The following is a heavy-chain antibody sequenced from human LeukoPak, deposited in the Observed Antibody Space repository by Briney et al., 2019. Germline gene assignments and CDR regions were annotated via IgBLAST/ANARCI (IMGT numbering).Heavy chain of an antibody. CDR3: ARSKNIAAAGTGVGY. CDR1: GYTFTGYY. Sequence: ASVKVSCKASGYTFTGYYMHWVQQAPGQGLEWMGWINPNSGGTNYAQKFQGRVTMTRDTSISTAYMELSRLRSDDTAVYYCARSKNIAAAGTGVGYWGQGTLVTVSS. V-gene: IGHV1-2*02. J-gene: IGHJ4*02. CDR2: INPNSGGT. D-gene: IGHD6-13*01.